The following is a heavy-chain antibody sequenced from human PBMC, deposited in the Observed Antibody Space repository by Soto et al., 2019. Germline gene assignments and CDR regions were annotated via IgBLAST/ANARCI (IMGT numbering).Heavy chain of an antibody. V-gene: IGHV1-3*01. CDR2: INAGNGNT. J-gene: IGHJ4*02. CDR3: ARDSRITGTTLDY. CDR1: GYTFTSYA. D-gene: IGHD1-7*01. Sequence: ASVKVSCKASGYTFTSYAMHWVRQAPGQRLEWMGWINAGNGNTKYSQKFQGRVTITRDTSASTAYMELSSLRSEDTAVYYCARDSRITGTTLDYWGQGTLVTVSS.